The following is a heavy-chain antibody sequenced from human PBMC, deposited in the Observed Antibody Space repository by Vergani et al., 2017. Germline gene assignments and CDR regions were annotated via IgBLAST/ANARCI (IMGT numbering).Heavy chain of an antibody. CDR3: ARGIGGGLEFDN. CDR2: ISGVGDTI. V-gene: IGHV3-48*01. CDR1: GFTFTSYS. J-gene: IGHJ4*02. Sequence: EVRLAESGGGLVQPGGSLRLSCAVSGFTFTSYSMNWVRQAPGKGLEWVSYISGVGDTINYADSVKGRFTISRDNSLHLQMNSLRVEDTAVYYCARGIGGGLEFDNWDQGTLVTVSS. D-gene: IGHD1-26*01.